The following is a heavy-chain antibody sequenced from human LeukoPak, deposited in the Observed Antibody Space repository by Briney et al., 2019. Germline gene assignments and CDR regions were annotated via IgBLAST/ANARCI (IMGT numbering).Heavy chain of an antibody. D-gene: IGHD1-1*01. CDR1: EFTFTTYG. CDR2: IYYDGSNI. CDR3: ARDWKTNSFDY. Sequence: GGSLRLSCAASEFTFTTYGMHWVRQAPGKGLEWVAFIYYDGSNIYYADYVKGRFTISRDISKNTLYLQMDSLGAEDTAIYYCARDWKTNSFDYWGQGTLVTVSS. J-gene: IGHJ4*02. V-gene: IGHV3-33*01.